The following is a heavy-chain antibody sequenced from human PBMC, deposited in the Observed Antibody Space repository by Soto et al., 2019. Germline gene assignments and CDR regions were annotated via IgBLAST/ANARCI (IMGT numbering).Heavy chain of an antibody. CDR1: GGSISSYY. D-gene: IGHD6-13*01. CDR3: ARDSGYSSSWSTFDY. J-gene: IGHJ4*02. Sequence: PSETLSLTCPVSGGSISSYYLSWIRQPPGKGLEWIGYIYHSGSTYYNPSLKSRVTISVDRSKNQFSLKLSSVTAADTAVYYCARDSGYSSSWSTFDYWGQGTLVTVSS. CDR2: IYHSGST. V-gene: IGHV4-30-2*01.